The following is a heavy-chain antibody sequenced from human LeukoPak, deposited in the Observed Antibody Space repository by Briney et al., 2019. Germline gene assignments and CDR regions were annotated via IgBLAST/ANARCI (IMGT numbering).Heavy chain of an antibody. V-gene: IGHV1-8*02. CDR1: GNTFGNYD. CDR2: MNPNGETT. J-gene: IGHJ4*02. Sequence: ASVEVSCKASGNTFGNYDINWVRQAPGQGLEWVGWMNPNGETTGYAPKFQGRVAMSRNTSRNTVYMELSSLRSEDTAVYYCAASTQGAFDYWGQGTLVTVSS. CDR3: AASTQGAFDY. D-gene: IGHD3-16*01.